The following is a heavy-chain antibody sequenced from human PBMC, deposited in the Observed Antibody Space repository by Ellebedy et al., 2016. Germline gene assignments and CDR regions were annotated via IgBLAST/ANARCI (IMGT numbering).Heavy chain of an antibody. Sequence: ESLKISXAASGFTFSNYAMNWVRQAQGTRLEWIGHVYYSETTRYNPSLKSRVTISADTSRNQFSLKVSSVTAADTAVYYCATEGEYGDYEDWGQGTLVTVSS. CDR3: ATEGEYGDYED. J-gene: IGHJ4*02. D-gene: IGHD4-17*01. CDR2: VYYSETT. V-gene: IGHV4-59*01. CDR1: GFTFSNYA.